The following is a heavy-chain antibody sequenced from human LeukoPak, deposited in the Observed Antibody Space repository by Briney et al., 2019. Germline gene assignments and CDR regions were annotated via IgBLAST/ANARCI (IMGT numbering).Heavy chain of an antibody. CDR2: FSGSGGPT. CDR1: GLVFSMYG. J-gene: IGHJ6*03. CDR3: AKDWNQFGSGSHLDYMDV. V-gene: IGHV3-23*01. Sequence: GGSLRLSCTASGLVFSMYGMSWVRQAPGKGLEWVSAFSGSGGPTYYADSVKGRFTISRDNSMNTLYLQMNVLRVEDTAVYYCAKDWNQFGSGSHLDYMDVWGKGTTVTVS. D-gene: IGHD3-10*01.